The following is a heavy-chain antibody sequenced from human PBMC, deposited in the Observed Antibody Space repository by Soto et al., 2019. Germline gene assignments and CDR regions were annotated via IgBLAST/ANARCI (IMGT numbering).Heavy chain of an antibody. Sequence: ASVKVSCKASGYTFTSSGISWVRQAPGQGLEWMGWISAYNGNTNYAQKLQGRVTMTTDTSTSTAYMELRSLRSDDTAVYYCAREWLEKHSFDYWGQGTLVTVSS. D-gene: IGHD6-19*01. V-gene: IGHV1-18*01. J-gene: IGHJ4*02. CDR2: ISAYNGNT. CDR1: GYTFTSSG. CDR3: AREWLEKHSFDY.